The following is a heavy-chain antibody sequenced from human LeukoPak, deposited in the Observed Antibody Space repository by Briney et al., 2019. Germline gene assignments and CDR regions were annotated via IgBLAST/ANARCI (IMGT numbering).Heavy chain of an antibody. V-gene: IGHV3-30-3*01. CDR1: GFTFSSYA. Sequence: GGSLRLSCAASGFTFSSYAMHWVRQAPGKGLEWVAVISYDGSNKYYADSVKGRFTISRDNSKNTLYPQMNSLRAEDTAVYYCARGVWTGTTYFDYWGQGTLVTVSS. CDR3: ARGVWTGTTYFDY. J-gene: IGHJ4*02. CDR2: ISYDGSNK. D-gene: IGHD1-1*01.